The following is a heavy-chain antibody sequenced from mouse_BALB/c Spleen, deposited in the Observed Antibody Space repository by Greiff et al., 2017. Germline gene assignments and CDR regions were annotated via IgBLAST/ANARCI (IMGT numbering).Heavy chain of an antibody. Sequence: DVKLVESGGGLVQPGGSRKLSCAASGFTFSSFGMHWVRQAPEKGLEWVAYISSGSSTIYYADTVKGRFTISRDNPKNTLFLQMTSLRSEDTAMYYCARSTVVGDYYAMDYWGQGTSVTVSS. CDR1: GFTFSSFG. CDR3: ARSTVVGDYYAMDY. V-gene: IGHV5-17*02. J-gene: IGHJ4*01. CDR2: ISSGSSTI. D-gene: IGHD1-1*01.